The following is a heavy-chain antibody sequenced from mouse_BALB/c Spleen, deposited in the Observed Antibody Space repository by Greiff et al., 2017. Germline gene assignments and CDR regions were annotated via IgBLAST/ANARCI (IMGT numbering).Heavy chain of an antibody. V-gene: IGHV1S29*02. Sequence: EVQLKQSGPELVKPGASVKISCKASGYTFTDYNMHWVKQSHGKSLEWIGYIYPYNGGTGYNQKFKSKATLTVDNSSSTAYMELRSLTSEDSAVYYCARDGSSFYAMDYWGQGTSVTVSS. D-gene: IGHD1-1*01. CDR2: IYPYNGGT. J-gene: IGHJ4*01. CDR1: GYTFTDYN. CDR3: ARDGSSFYAMDY.